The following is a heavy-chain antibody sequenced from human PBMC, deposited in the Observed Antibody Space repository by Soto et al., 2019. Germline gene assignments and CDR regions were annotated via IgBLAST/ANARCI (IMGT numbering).Heavy chain of an antibody. D-gene: IGHD5-12*01. Sequence: PGGSLRLSCAASGFTFSSYAMTWVRQAPGKGLEWVSTISDTGGSTYYADSVKGRFTISRDNSKNTLYLQMNSLRAEDTAVYYCAKQGVATDNDYFDYWGQGTLVTVSS. CDR3: AKQGVATDNDYFDY. J-gene: IGHJ4*02. V-gene: IGHV3-23*01. CDR1: GFTFSSYA. CDR2: ISDTGGST.